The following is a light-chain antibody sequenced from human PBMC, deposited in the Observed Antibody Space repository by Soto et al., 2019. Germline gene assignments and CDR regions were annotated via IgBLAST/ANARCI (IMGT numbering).Light chain of an antibody. CDR1: QSIRNY. CDR2: AAS. J-gene: IGKJ1*01. Sequence: DIQMTQSPSSLSASVGDRVTISCWASQSIRNYVSWYQQKPGTAPKLLIRAASTLQSGVPSRFSGSGSGTDFTLTISSLQIEDFATYFCQQTDSTPQTFGQGTNVEI. CDR3: QQTDSTPQT. V-gene: IGKV1-39*01.